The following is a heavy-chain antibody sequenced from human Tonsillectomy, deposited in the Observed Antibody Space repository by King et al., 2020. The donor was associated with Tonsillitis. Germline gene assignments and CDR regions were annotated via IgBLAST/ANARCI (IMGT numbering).Heavy chain of an antibody. J-gene: IGHJ3*02. Sequence: QLVQSGGGLVQPGGSLRLSCAASGFTLSNYWMTWVRQAPGKGLEWVANIKEDGSEKYYVDSVKGRFTIPRDNAKNSLYLQMNSRRAEDTAVYYCAREGMRFGFDIWGQGTMVTVSS. CDR3: AREGMRFGFDI. V-gene: IGHV3-7*01. CDR2: IKEDGSEK. CDR1: GFTLSNYW. D-gene: IGHD3-16*01.